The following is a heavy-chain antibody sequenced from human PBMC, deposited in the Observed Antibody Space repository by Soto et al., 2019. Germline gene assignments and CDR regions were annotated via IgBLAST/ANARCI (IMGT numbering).Heavy chain of an antibody. Sequence: SQTLSLTCTVAGGSISSGDYYWSWIRQPPGKGLEWIGYIYYSVSTYYNPSLKSRVTISVDTSKNQFSLKLSSVTAADTAVYYCARDTRETVADSYQYYYYYGMDVWGQGTTVTGSS. J-gene: IGHJ6*02. D-gene: IGHD1-1*01. V-gene: IGHV4-30-4*01. CDR2: IYYSVST. CDR1: GGSISSGDYY. CDR3: ARDTRETVADSYQYYYYYGMDV.